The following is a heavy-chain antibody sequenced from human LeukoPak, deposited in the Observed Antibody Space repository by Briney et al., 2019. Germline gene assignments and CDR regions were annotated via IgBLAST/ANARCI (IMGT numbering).Heavy chain of an antibody. V-gene: IGHV7-4-1*02. D-gene: IGHD3-10*01. CDR1: GYTFTSYA. CDR2: INTNTGNP. J-gene: IGHJ6*03. Sequence: ASVKVSCKASGYTFTSYAMNWVRQAPGQGLEWMGWINTNTGNPTYAQGFTGRFVFSLDTSVSTAYLQISSLKAEDTAVYYCARDGGEWQNYYYYMVVWGKGTTVTVSS. CDR3: ARDGGEWQNYYYYMVV.